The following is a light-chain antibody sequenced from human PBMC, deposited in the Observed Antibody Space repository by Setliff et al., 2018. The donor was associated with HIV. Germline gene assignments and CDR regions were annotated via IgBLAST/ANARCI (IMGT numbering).Light chain of an antibody. Sequence: AVVTQESSLTVSPGGTLTLTCGSTTGPVTSGHYPHWFQQKPGQAPRTLICDTSNRLSWTPARFSGSLLGGKAALTLSGAQPEDEAAYYCFLSYNNNWGFGGGTKVTVL. CDR1: TGPVTSGHY. J-gene: IGLJ3*02. CDR2: DTS. V-gene: IGLV7-46*01. CDR3: FLSYNNNWG.